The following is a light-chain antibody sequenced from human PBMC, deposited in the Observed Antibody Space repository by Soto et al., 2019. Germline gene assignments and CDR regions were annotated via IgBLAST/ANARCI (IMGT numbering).Light chain of an antibody. Sequence: ERLVTQSPVTLSVSPGEGATLSCSASESVSTNLAWYQHKPGQAPRLLIYAASTRATGVPARVSGSGSGTDFTLTISSLQSEDVAAYYCQQYENWPWTFGQGTKVDIK. CDR2: AAS. V-gene: IGKV3-15*01. CDR3: QQYENWPWT. CDR1: ESVSTN. J-gene: IGKJ1*01.